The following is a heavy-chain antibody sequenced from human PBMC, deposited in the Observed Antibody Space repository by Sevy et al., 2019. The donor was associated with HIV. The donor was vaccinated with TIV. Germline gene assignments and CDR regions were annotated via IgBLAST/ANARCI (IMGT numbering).Heavy chain of an antibody. CDR1: GFTFRSYG. J-gene: IGHJ4*02. D-gene: IGHD5-12*01. CDR2: ISNDGGNQ. CDR3: AKDVSDGYNYFLDF. Sequence: GGSLRLSCAASGFTFRSYGMHWVRQAPGKGPEWVAVISNDGGNQYYADSVKGRFTISRDNSKNTVYLQMNSLRAEDTAVYYCAKDVSDGYNYFLDFWGQGALVTVSS. V-gene: IGHV3-30*18.